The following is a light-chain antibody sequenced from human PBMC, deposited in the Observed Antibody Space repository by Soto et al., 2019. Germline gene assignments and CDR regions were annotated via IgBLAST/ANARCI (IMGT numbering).Light chain of an antibody. CDR2: GAS. Sequence: EIVMSQSPATLSVSPGDGATLSCRASQRVNLNLAWYQQKPGQAPSLLIYGASSRATGVPARFSGSGSETEFTLTINSLQSEDVAVYYCQQYNNWPLTFGQGTRLEL. CDR3: QQYNNWPLT. V-gene: IGKV3-15*01. J-gene: IGKJ5*01. CDR1: QRVNLN.